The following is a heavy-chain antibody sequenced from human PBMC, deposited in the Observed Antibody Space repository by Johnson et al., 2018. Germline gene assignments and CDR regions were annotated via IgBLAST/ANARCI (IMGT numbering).Heavy chain of an antibody. CDR1: GGSISRYY. J-gene: IGHJ4*02. CDR3: ARVGVGEGYLPIPILDD. Sequence: QVQLQESGPGLVKPSETLSLTCTVSGGSISRYYWSWIRQPPGMGLEWIGYIYYTGRTNYKPSLQSRVTISVDTSKNQFSLKLRSVTAADTAVYYCARVGVGEGYLPIPILDDWGQGALVTVSS. D-gene: IGHD2-21*01. CDR2: IYYTGRT. V-gene: IGHV4-59*01.